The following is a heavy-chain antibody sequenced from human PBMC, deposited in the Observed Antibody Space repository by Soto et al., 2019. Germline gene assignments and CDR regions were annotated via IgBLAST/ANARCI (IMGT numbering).Heavy chain of an antibody. CDR1: GYTFTHYY. D-gene: IGHD6-25*01. CDR3: AIDLAAGDH. CDR2: MNPASGST. V-gene: IGHV1-46*01. Sequence: QVQLVQSGAEVKKPGASVKVSCRTSGYTFTHYYIHWVRQAPGQGIEWLGIMNPASGSTDYAHDFQGRVTLTMDPSTTTVYLELSVLRAEATAIFCCAIDLAAGDHWGQGTLVTVSS. J-gene: IGHJ4*02.